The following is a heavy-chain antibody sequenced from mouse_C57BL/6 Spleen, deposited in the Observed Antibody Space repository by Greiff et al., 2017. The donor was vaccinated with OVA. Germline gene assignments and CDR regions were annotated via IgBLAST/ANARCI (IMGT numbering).Heavy chain of an antibody. CDR2: ISSGSSTI. J-gene: IGHJ4*01. V-gene: IGHV5-17*01. Sequence: EVKLVESGGGLVKPGGSLKLSCAASGFTFSDYGMHWVRQAPEKGLEWVAYISSGSSTIYYADTVKGRFTISRDNAKNTLFLQMTSLRAEDTDMYDCARGYPFYAMDYWGQGTSVTVSS. CDR1: GFTFSDYG. D-gene: IGHD2-2*01. CDR3: ARGYPFYAMDY.